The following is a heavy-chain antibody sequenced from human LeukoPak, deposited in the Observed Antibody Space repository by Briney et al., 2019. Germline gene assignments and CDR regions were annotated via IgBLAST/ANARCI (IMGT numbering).Heavy chain of an antibody. CDR2: LTGSGGST. CDR1: GFTFSNYA. V-gene: IGHV3-23*01. Sequence: GGSLRLSCAASGFTFSNYAMSWVRQAPGKGLEWVSSLTGSGGSTYYADSVKGRFTISRDNSKNTLYFQMNSLRAEDTAVYYCAKLKYDSSGYYFDYWGQGTLVTVSS. CDR3: AKLKYDSSGYYFDY. J-gene: IGHJ4*02. D-gene: IGHD3-22*01.